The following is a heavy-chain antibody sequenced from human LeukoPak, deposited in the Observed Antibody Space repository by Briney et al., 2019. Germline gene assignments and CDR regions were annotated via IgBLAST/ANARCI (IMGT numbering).Heavy chain of an antibody. CDR1: GGTFSSYA. CDR3: ARDKGNVIVSLFFDY. CDR2: IIPILGIA. J-gene: IGHJ4*02. Sequence: GASVKVSCKASGGTFSSYAISWMRQAPGQGLEWMGRIIPILGIANYAQKFQGRVTITADKSTSTAYMELSSLRSEDTAVYYCARDKGNVIVSLFFDYWGQGTLVTVSS. D-gene: IGHD3-3*02. V-gene: IGHV1-69*04.